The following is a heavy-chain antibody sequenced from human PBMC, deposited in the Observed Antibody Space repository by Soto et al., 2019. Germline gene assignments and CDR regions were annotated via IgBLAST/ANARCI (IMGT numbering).Heavy chain of an antibody. D-gene: IGHD3-9*01. CDR2: IYHSGST. V-gene: IGHV4-4*02. Sequence: SETLSLTCAVSGGSISSSNWWSWVRQPPGKGLEWIGEIYHSGSTNYNPSLKSRVTISVDKSKNQFSLNLRSVTAADTAVYYCARVDHRGYFAILTDYWGQGTLVTVSS. CDR3: ARVDHRGYFAILTDY. CDR1: GGSISSSNW. J-gene: IGHJ4*02.